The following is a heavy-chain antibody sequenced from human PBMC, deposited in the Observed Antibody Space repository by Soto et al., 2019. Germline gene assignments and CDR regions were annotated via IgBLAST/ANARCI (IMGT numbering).Heavy chain of an antibody. D-gene: IGHD3-16*01. Sequence: EVQLLESGGGLVQPGGSLRLSCAASGFTFSSCAMSWVRQPPGKGLEWVSGISGNGGTTYYADSVRGRFTISRDNSKNTLCLQSNSLRAEDTAVYYCAKQGGTIPYYYYMDVWGKGSTVTVSS. J-gene: IGHJ6*03. CDR3: AKQGGTIPYYYYMDV. V-gene: IGHV3-23*01. CDR2: ISGNGGTT. CDR1: GFTFSSCA.